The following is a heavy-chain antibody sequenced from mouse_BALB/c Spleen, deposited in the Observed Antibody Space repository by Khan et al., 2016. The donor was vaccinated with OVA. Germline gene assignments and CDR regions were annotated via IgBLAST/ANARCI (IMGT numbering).Heavy chain of an antibody. J-gene: IGHJ2*01. CDR1: GYTLTSYW. Sequence: QVQLQQPGAELVNPGASVNLSCKASGYTLTSYWMHWVKQRPGQGLEWIGEINPSNGRTNYNEKFKSKATLTVDKSSSTAYMQLSSPTSEDSAVYDGARRLIEFDYWGQGTTLTVSA. V-gene: IGHV1S81*02. CDR3: ARRLIEFDY. CDR2: INPSNGRT. D-gene: IGHD1-3*01.